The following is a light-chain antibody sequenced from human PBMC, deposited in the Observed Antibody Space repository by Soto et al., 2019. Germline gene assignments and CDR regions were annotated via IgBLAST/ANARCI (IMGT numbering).Light chain of an antibody. V-gene: IGKV3-11*01. Sequence: EIVLTQSPATLSLSPGERATLSCRASPSVSSYLAWYQQKAGQAPRLLIYDASNRATGIPARFSGSGSGTDFTLTISSLEPEDFAVYYCQQRSNWPWTFRQGTKVEIK. CDR1: PSVSSY. CDR3: QQRSNWPWT. CDR2: DAS. J-gene: IGKJ1*01.